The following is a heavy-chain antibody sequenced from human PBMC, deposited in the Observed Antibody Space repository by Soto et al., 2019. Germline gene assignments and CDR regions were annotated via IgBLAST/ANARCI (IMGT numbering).Heavy chain of an antibody. CDR1: GFTFSSYA. Sequence: PGGSLRLSCAASGFTFSSYAMSWVRQAPGKGLEWVSAISGSGGSTYYADSVKGRFTISRDNSKNTLYLQMNSLRAEDTAVYYCATFSLDSSGYYYENYFDYWGQGTLVTVSS. D-gene: IGHD3-22*01. J-gene: IGHJ4*02. CDR3: ATFSLDSSGYYYENYFDY. CDR2: ISGSGGST. V-gene: IGHV3-23*01.